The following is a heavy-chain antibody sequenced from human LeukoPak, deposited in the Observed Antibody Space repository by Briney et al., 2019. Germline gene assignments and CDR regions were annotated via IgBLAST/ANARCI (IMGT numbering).Heavy chain of an antibody. CDR3: ATPGKAITIFGVVNNYYYYMDV. D-gene: IGHD3-3*01. Sequence: GASVKVSCKASGYTFTGYYMHWVRQAPGQGLEWMGWINPNSGGTSYAQKFQGRVTMTRDTSISTAYMELSRLRSDDMAVYYCATPGKAITIFGVVNNYYYYMDVWGKGTTVTVSS. CDR1: GYTFTGYY. CDR2: INPNSGGT. V-gene: IGHV1-2*02. J-gene: IGHJ6*03.